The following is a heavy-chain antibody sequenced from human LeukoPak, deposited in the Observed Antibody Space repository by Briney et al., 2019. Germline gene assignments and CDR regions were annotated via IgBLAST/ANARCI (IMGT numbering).Heavy chain of an antibody. D-gene: IGHD3-22*01. CDR1: GFTFSGSA. CDR2: IRSKANSYAT. CDR3: TRPSYCYDSSGYYYDRDY. Sequence: GGSLKLSCAASGFTFSGSAMHWVRQASGKGLEWVGRIRSKANSYATAYAASVKGRFTTSRDDSKNTAYLQMNSLKTEDTAVYYCTRPSYCYDSSGYYYDRDYWGQGTLVTVSS. V-gene: IGHV3-73*01. J-gene: IGHJ4*02.